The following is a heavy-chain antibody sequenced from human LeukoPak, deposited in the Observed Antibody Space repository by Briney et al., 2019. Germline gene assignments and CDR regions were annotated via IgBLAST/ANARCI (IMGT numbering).Heavy chain of an antibody. CDR3: AKDPNYYDSSGYLDY. J-gene: IGHJ4*02. CDR1: GFTFSSYG. Sequence: GGSLRLSCAASGFTFSSYGMHWVRQAPGKGLERVAVISYDGSNKYYADSVKGRFTISRDNSKNTLYLQMDSLRAEDTAVYYCAKDPNYYDSSGYLDYWGQGTLVTVSS. D-gene: IGHD3-22*01. CDR2: ISYDGSNK. V-gene: IGHV3-30*18.